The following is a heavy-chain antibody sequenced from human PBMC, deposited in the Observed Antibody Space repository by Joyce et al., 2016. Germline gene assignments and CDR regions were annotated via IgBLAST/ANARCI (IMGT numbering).Heavy chain of an antibody. CDR3: ARVYYYDSSGYSRDYWYFDS. D-gene: IGHD3-22*01. V-gene: IGHV4-4*02. CDR1: GDSITRNHW. Sequence: QVQLQESGPGLVKPSGTLSLTCTVSGDSITRNHWWSWGRQSPGKGLEWIGEVYHSGSTSYNPSLKSRVTISVDSSKNQFSLRLRSVTAADTAVYYCARVYYYDSSGYSRDYWYFDSWGRGTLVTVSS. CDR2: VYHSGST. J-gene: IGHJ2*01.